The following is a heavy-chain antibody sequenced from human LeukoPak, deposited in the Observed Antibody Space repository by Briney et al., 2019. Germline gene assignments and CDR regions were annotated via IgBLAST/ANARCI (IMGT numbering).Heavy chain of an antibody. Sequence: GGSLRLSCAASGFTFSSYAMSWVRQAPGKGLEWVSTISGSGGTPNYADSVKGRFTIPRDNSKNTLYLQMNSLRAEDTAVYYCAKGPYGPFDYWGQGTLVTVSS. V-gene: IGHV3-23*01. CDR1: GFTFSSYA. CDR2: ISGSGGTP. D-gene: IGHD4-17*01. CDR3: AKGPYGPFDY. J-gene: IGHJ4*02.